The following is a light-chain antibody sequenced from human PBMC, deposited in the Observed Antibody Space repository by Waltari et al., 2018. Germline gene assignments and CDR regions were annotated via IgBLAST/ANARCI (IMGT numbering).Light chain of an antibody. Sequence: SYALTQTPSVSVSPGQPARITCSGDALPNKYAYWYKQKPGQAPVVVIYKDTQRPSGFPARFSGSTSGTTVTLTISGVQAEDEADYYCQSADTSGNYVFGPGTKVTVV. CDR3: QSADTSGNYV. V-gene: IGLV3-25*03. CDR2: KDT. CDR1: ALPNKY. J-gene: IGLJ1*01.